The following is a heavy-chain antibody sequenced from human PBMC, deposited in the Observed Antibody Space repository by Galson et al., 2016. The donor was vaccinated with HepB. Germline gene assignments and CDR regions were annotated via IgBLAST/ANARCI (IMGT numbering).Heavy chain of an antibody. V-gene: IGHV1-69*13. CDR1: GGTFSSHT. CDR2: IIPISVTT. CDR3: ARVVGYVWGSYRSLRAFDV. J-gene: IGHJ3*01. D-gene: IGHD3-16*02. Sequence: SVKVSCKASGGTFSSHTISWVRQAPGQGLEWMGGIIPISVTTKYAQKFQGRVTTSADESTTTAYMERSSLRSEATAEYYCARVVGYVWGSYRSLRAFDVWGQGTMVTVSS.